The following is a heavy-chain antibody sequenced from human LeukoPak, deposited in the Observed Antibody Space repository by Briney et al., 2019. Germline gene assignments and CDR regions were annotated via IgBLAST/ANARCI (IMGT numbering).Heavy chain of an antibody. CDR3: ARAPLYYYDSSGYFPPLFDY. V-gene: IGHV4-61*02. CDR1: GGSTSSGSYY. CDR2: IYTSGST. Sequence: SQTLSLTCTVSGGSTSSGSYYWSWIRQPAGKGLEWIGRIYTSGSTNYNPSLKSRVTISVDTSKNQFSLKLSSVTAADTAVYYCARAPLYYYDSSGYFPPLFDYWGQGTLVTVSS. D-gene: IGHD3-22*01. J-gene: IGHJ4*02.